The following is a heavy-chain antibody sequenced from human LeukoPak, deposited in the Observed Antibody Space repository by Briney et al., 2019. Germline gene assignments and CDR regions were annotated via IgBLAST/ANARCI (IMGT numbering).Heavy chain of an antibody. CDR3: ALGLVTDY. D-gene: IGHD3-9*01. CDR2: IYSGGST. CDR1: GFTLSNSW. V-gene: IGHV3-66*01. Sequence: PGGSLRLSCAASGFTLSNSWMHWVRQAPGKGLEWVSVIYSGGSTYYADSVKGRFTISRDNSKNTLYLQMNSLRVEDTAVYYCALGLVTDYWGQGTLVTVSS. J-gene: IGHJ4*02.